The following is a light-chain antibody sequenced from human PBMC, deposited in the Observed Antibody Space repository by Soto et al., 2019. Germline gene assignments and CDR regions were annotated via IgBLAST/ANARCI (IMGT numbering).Light chain of an antibody. CDR3: QQYNAFSSSVT. CDR2: DAS. J-gene: IGKJ3*01. CDR1: QNINDW. V-gene: IGKV1-5*01. Sequence: DILMTQSPSTLSVSVGDGVTITCRASQNINDWLAWYQQKPGKAPKLLIYDASSLQSGVPSRFSGSGSGTEFTLTISSLQPEDFATYYCQQYNAFSSSVTFGPGTKVEIK.